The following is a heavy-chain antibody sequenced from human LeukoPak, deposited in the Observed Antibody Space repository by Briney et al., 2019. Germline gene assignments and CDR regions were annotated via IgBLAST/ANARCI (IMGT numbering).Heavy chain of an antibody. CDR2: ISGSGGST. V-gene: IGHV3-23*01. CDR3: AKGLFVSGSHYVQIDY. J-gene: IGHJ4*02. Sequence: HPGGSLRLSCAASGFTFSSYAMSWVRQAPGKGLEWVSAISGSGGSTYYADSVKGRFTIPRDNSKNTLYLQMNSLRAEDTAVYYCAKGLFVSGSHYVQIDYWGQGTLVTVSS. CDR1: GFTFSSYA. D-gene: IGHD1-26*01.